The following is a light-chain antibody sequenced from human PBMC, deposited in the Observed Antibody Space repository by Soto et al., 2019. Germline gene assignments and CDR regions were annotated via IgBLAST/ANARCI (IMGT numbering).Light chain of an antibody. CDR3: QHYNSYSRT. V-gene: IGKV1-5*03. J-gene: IGKJ1*01. CDR2: KAS. Sequence: DIQMTQSPSTLSASIGDRVAITCRASDNIGPWVAWYQQKPGKAPKLLTYKASTLETGAPSRFAGSGSGTGITLTITRLQPDDFATYYCQHYNSYSRTFGQGTKVEV. CDR1: DNIGPW.